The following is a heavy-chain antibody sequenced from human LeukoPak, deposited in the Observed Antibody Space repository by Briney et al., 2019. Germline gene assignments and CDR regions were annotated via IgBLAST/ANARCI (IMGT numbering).Heavy chain of an antibody. V-gene: IGHV4-39*07. CDR1: GGSISSSSYY. CDR3: AGNYYYDSSGYFYVDD. Sequence: SETLSLTCTVSGGSISSSSYYWGWIRQPPGKGLEWIGSIYYSGSTYYNPSLRSRVTISLDTSKNQFSLKVNSVTAADTAVYYCAGNYYYDSSGYFYVDDWGQGTLVTVSS. J-gene: IGHJ1*01. CDR2: IYYSGST. D-gene: IGHD3-22*01.